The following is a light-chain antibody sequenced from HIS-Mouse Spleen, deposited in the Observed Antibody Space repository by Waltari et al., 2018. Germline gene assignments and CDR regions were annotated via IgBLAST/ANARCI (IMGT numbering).Light chain of an antibody. CDR3: CSYAGSSTWV. CDR1: SSDGGSYNL. V-gene: IGLV2-23*01. Sequence: QSALTQPASVSGSPGQSITISCTGTSSDGGSYNLVSWYQQHPGKATQLMIYEGSKRPSGVSNRFYGAKSGNTASLTISGLQAEDEADYYGCSYAGSSTWVFGGGTKLTVL. CDR2: EGS. J-gene: IGLJ3*02.